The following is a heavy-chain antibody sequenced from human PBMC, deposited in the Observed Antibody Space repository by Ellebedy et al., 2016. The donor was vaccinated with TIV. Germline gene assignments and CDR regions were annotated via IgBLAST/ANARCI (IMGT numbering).Heavy chain of an antibody. J-gene: IGHJ4*02. CDR2: ISSDGSNE. D-gene: IGHD3-22*01. CDR3: AKDGATEIYYPFLSYYFNY. V-gene: IGHV3-30*18. Sequence: GESLKISXAASGFTFNAYGMHWVRQAPGQGLEWVATISSDGSNEKYADSVKGRFTISRDDSKNTLHLQMNSLRAEDAALYYCAKDGATEIYYPFLSYYFNYWGQGTLVTVSS. CDR1: GFTFNAYG.